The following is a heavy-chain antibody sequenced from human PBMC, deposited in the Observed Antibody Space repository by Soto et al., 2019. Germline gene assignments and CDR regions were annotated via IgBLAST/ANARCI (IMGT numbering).Heavy chain of an antibody. Sequence: QVQLQQWGAGLLKPSETLSLTCAVYGGSFSGYYWSWIRQPPGKGLEWIGEINHSGSTNYNPSLKSRVTISVDTSKNQISLKLSSVTAADTAVYYCARGLGAAVSGDYWGQGTLVTVSS. CDR1: GGSFSGYY. CDR2: INHSGST. CDR3: ARGLGAAVSGDY. J-gene: IGHJ4*02. D-gene: IGHD3-16*01. V-gene: IGHV4-34*01.